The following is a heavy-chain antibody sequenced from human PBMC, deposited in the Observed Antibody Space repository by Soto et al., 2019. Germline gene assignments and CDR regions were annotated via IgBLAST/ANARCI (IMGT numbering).Heavy chain of an antibody. V-gene: IGHV3-23*01. Sequence: PGGSLRLSCAASGFTFSRYAMTWVRQAPGKGLEWVSTLNGSGGRTYYADSVKGRFTISGDNSKDTLYLQMNSLTTEDTAIYYCAKDRNWGSPFDYWGQGTLVTVSS. J-gene: IGHJ4*02. D-gene: IGHD7-27*01. CDR3: AKDRNWGSPFDY. CDR1: GFTFSRYA. CDR2: LNGSGGRT.